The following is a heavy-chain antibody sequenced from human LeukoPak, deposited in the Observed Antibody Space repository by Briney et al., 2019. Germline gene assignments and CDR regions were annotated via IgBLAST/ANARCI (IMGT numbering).Heavy chain of an antibody. CDR3: AKDLLRFLEDIGLGYFDY. D-gene: IGHD3-3*01. CDR2: IRYDGSNK. V-gene: IGHV3-30*02. CDR1: GFTFSSYG. Sequence: PGGSLRLSCAASGFTFSSYGMHWVRQAPGKGLEWVAFIRYDGSNKYYADSVKGRFTISRDNSKNTLYLQMNSLRAEDTAVYYCAKDLLRFLEDIGLGYFDYWGQGTLVTVSS. J-gene: IGHJ4*02.